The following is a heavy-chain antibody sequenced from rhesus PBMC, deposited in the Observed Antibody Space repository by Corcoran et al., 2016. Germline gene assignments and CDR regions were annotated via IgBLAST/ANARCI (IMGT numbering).Heavy chain of an antibody. CDR2: IHGSRSSS. CDR3: ARTSLDF. CDR1: GVSFTSSY. Sequence: KLQASGPGLVRPSETLSLTCGVPGVSFTSSYWCWIRPAPGKGLEWIGYIHGSRSSSNYNPALKSRVTLSVDTSKNQLSLKLISVTAADTAVYYCARTSLDFWGQGVLVTVSS. J-gene: IGHJ4*01. D-gene: IGHD2-15*01. V-gene: IGHV4-169*01.